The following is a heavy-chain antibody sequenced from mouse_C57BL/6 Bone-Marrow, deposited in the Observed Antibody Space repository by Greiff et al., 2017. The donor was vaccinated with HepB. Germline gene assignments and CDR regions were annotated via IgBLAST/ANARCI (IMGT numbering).Heavy chain of an antibody. D-gene: IGHD1-1*01. CDR1: GYTFTSYW. J-gene: IGHJ1*03. CDR2: IYPGSGST. CDR3: ASHYYGSRYGYWYFDV. Sequence: QVQLQQPGAELVKPGASVKMSCKASGYTFTSYWITWVKQRPGQGLEWIGDIYPGSGSTNYNEKFKSKATLTVDTSSSTAYMQLSSLTSEDSAVYYCASHYYGSRYGYWYFDVWGTGTTVTVSS. V-gene: IGHV1-55*01.